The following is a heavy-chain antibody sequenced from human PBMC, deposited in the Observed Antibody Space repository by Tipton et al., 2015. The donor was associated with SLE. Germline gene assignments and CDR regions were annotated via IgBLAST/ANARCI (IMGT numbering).Heavy chain of an antibody. J-gene: IGHJ2*01. CDR2: IYSSGRT. CDR1: GGSISTGGDS. CDR3: ARDRSAYYPYWYFDL. D-gene: IGHD3-3*01. Sequence: GLVKPSETLSLTCTVSGGSISTGGDSWGWIRQPPGKGLEWIGNIYSSGRTYDNPSLKSRITMSVDTSKNQFSLKLSSVTAADTAVYYCARDRSAYYPYWYFDLWGRGTLVTVSS. V-gene: IGHV4-39*07.